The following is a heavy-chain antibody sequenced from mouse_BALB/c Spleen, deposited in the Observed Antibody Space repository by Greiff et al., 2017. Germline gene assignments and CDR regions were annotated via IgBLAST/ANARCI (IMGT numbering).Heavy chain of an antibody. D-gene: IGHD2-3*01. V-gene: IGHV1-69*02. CDR1: GYTFTSYW. J-gene: IGHJ2*01. CDR2: IYPSDSYT. Sequence: QVQLQQPGAELVRPGASVKLSCKASGYTFTSYWINWVKQRPGQGLEWIGNIYPSDSYTNYNQKFKDKATLTVDKSSSTAYMQLSSPTSEDSAVYYCTRIKDDGYSTRRFFDYWGQGTTLTVSS. CDR3: TRIKDDGYSTRRFFDY.